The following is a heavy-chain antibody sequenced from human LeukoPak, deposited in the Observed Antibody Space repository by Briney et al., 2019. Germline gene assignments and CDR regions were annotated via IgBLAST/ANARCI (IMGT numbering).Heavy chain of an antibody. Sequence: PGGSLRLSCAASEFTFSRYWMSWVRQAPGKGLEWVANIKQDGSTKCYLDSVKGRLTVSRDNAKNSVFLQINSLRAEDTAIYYCARIGYSSSSFDYWGQGTLVTVSS. V-gene: IGHV3-7*03. D-gene: IGHD6-6*01. J-gene: IGHJ4*02. CDR1: EFTFSRYW. CDR2: IKQDGSTK. CDR3: ARIGYSSSSFDY.